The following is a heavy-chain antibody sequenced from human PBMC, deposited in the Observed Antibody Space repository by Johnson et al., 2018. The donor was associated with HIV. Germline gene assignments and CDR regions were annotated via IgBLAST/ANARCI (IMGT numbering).Heavy chain of an antibody. V-gene: IGHV3-9*01. CDR1: GVTFDDYA. D-gene: IGHD6-19*01. J-gene: IGHJ3*02. Sequence: AAGGVTFDDYAMHWVRQAPGKGLEWVSGLSWNSGIIGYADSVKGRFTISRDNAKKSLYLQMNSLRAEDTALYYCAKDRLAVASPGEAFEIWGQGTMVTVSS. CDR2: LSWNSGII. CDR3: AKDRLAVASPGEAFEI.